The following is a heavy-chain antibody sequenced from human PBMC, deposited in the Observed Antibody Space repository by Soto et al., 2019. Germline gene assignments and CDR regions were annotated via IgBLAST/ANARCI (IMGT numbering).Heavy chain of an antibody. D-gene: IGHD5-12*01. Sequence: VKLVQSGAAVKKPGASVTVSCKASGYRFSDYYLHWVRQAPGQGPEWMGWMNPNRGDTKYAQKFKGRVTMTRDTSVRTAFMELNWLKSDDTAVYYGARESGGATATLDYYYFYMDVWGIGTTVTVSS. V-gene: IGHV1-2*02. J-gene: IGHJ6*03. CDR2: MNPNRGDT. CDR1: GYRFSDYY. CDR3: ARESGGATATLDYYYFYMDV.